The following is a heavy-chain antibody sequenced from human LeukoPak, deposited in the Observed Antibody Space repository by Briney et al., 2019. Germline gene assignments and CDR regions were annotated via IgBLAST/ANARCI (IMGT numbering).Heavy chain of an antibody. V-gene: IGHV4-39*01. Sequence: SETLSLTCTVSGGSISSSNYYWGWIRQPPGKGLEWIGSIYYSGNTYYNPSLKSRVTISVDTSKNQFSLKLSSVTAADTAVHYCARHLSGSYRDPWGQGTLVTVSS. J-gene: IGHJ5*02. D-gene: IGHD1-26*01. CDR2: IYYSGNT. CDR1: GGSISSSNYY. CDR3: ARHLSGSYRDP.